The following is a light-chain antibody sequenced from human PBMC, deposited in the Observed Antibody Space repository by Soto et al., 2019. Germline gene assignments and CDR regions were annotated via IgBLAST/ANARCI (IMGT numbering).Light chain of an antibody. CDR1: QSVHNY. J-gene: IGKJ1*01. Sequence: VLTQSPATLSFSPGDRAALSCKASQSVHNYLAWYQQKPGQAPRLLIYGSSSRATGIPDRFSGSGSGTDFTLTIDRLEPEDFAVYYCQQYGSSPSWTFGQGTKVDIK. CDR3: QQYGSSPSWT. CDR2: GSS. V-gene: IGKV3-20*01.